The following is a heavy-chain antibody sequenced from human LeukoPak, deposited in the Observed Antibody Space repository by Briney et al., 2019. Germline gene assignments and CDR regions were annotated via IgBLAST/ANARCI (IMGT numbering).Heavy chain of an antibody. CDR1: GYTFTGYY. J-gene: IGHJ1*01. D-gene: IGHD3-22*01. V-gene: IGHV1-46*01. CDR3: ARDEKLTYYYDSRGYSEYFQH. Sequence: ASVKVSFKASGYTFTGYYMHWVRQAPGQGLEWMGIINPSGGSTSYAQKFQGRVTMTRDTSTSTVYMELRSLRSEDTAVYYCARDEKLTYYYDSRGYSEYFQHWGQGTLVTVSS. CDR2: INPSGGST.